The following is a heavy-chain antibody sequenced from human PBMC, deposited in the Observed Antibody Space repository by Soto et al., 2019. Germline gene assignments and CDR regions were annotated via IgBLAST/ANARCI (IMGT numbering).Heavy chain of an antibody. V-gene: IGHV4-31*03. J-gene: IGHJ4*02. D-gene: IGHD3-22*01. CDR1: GGSISSGGYY. CDR3: AGRLNYYDSSGYYLEFDY. Sequence: PSETLSLTCTVSGGSISSGGYYWSWIRQHPGKGLEWIGYIYYSGSTYYNPSLKSRVTISVDTSKNQFSLKLSSVTAADTAVYYCAGRLNYYDSSGYYLEFDYWGQGTLVTVSS. CDR2: IYYSGST.